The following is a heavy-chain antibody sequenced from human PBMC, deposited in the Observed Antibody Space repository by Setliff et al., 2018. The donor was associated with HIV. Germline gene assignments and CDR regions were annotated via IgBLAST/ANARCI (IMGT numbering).Heavy chain of an antibody. J-gene: IGHJ4*02. D-gene: IGHD5-12*01. V-gene: IGHV4-34*01. CDR1: GESLSGFS. Sequence: SETLSLTCGVYGESLSGFSWNWIRQPPGRGLEWIGEINPGGSTNYNPSLKSRVTISVDTSKNHFSLNLSSVTAADTAVFYCARRGWNGYKAFDYWGQGTLVTVS. CDR2: INPGGST. CDR3: ARRGWNGYKAFDY.